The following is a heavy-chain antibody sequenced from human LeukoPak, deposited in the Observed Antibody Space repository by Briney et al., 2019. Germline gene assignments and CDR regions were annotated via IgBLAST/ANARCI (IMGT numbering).Heavy chain of an antibody. CDR3: AKVLTAAGLDL. V-gene: IGHV4-39*07. J-gene: IGHJ5*02. Sequence: PSETLSLTCSVSGGSMSDSVTWGWVRQPPGKGLEWLANIHDDGRTAPNPSLRSRLTISQDRSRNQFSLKVSSVTAADTAFYYCAKVLTAAGLDLWGQGILVTVSS. CDR2: IHDDGRT. D-gene: IGHD6-25*01. CDR1: GGSMSDSVT.